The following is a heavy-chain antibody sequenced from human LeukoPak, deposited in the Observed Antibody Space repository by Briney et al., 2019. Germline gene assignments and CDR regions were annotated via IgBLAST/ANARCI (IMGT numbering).Heavy chain of an antibody. Sequence: ASVKVSCKISGYTLTEVSMHGVRQAPGKGREWMGGFDPEGGETVYAQKFQGRVTMTEDPSADTAYMELRSLSSEDTAVYYCGIGRKFDWLLCHHWGQGTLVTVSS. CDR2: FDPEGGET. V-gene: IGHV1-24*01. J-gene: IGHJ5*02. CDR3: GIGRKFDWLLCHH. D-gene: IGHD3-9*01. CDR1: GYTLTEVS.